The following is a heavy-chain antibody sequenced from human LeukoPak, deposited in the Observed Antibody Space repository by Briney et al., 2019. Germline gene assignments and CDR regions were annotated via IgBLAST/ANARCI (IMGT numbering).Heavy chain of an antibody. Sequence: PGGSLRLSCVVSGFTFNNYEMNWVRQAPGKGLEWVSYISSSGSSIYYADSVKGRFTISRDNAKNSLYLQMKSLIVEDTAVYYCVRDDGAYYQYSMDVWGKGTTVTVSS. CDR3: VRDDGAYYQYSMDV. J-gene: IGHJ6*03. CDR1: GFTFNNYE. CDR2: ISSSGSSI. D-gene: IGHD3-16*01. V-gene: IGHV3-48*03.